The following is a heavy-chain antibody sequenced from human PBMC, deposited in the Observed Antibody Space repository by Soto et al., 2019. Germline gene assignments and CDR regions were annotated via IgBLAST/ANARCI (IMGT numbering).Heavy chain of an antibody. Sequence: QLQLQESGPGLVKPSETLSLTCTVSGGSISSSRYYWGWIRQPSGKGLEWIGSIYYSVSTYYNPSLKSRVTISVATSKNQFSLKLSSVTAADTAVYYCASSYGDYVSYWGQGTLVTVSS. CDR2: IYYSVST. V-gene: IGHV4-39*01. CDR1: GGSISSSRYY. CDR3: ASSYGDYVSY. J-gene: IGHJ4*02. D-gene: IGHD4-17*01.